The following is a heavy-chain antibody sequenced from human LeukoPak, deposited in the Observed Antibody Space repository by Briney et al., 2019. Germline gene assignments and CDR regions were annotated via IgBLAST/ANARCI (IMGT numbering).Heavy chain of an antibody. D-gene: IGHD2-2*01. J-gene: IGHJ3*02. CDR3: ARAGYCSSTSCYGGAFDI. Sequence: SVKVSCKASGGTFSSYAISWVRQAPGQGLEWMGGIIPIFGTANYAQKFQGRVTITADESTSTAYMELSSLRSEDTAVYYCARAGYCSSTSCYGGAFDIWGQGTMVTVSS. CDR1: GGTFSSYA. V-gene: IGHV1-69*13. CDR2: IIPIFGTA.